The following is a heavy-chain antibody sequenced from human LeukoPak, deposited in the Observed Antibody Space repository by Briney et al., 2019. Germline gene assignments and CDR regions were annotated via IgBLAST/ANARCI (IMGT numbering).Heavy chain of an antibody. V-gene: IGHV4-59*01. J-gene: IGHJ5*02. D-gene: IGHD3-9*01. CDR2: IFSSGST. CDR3: ARQGDHDILTGYYSNNWFDP. CDR1: GGSISTYY. Sequence: PSETLSLTCTVSGGSISTYYWTWIRQPPGKGLEWIGCIFSSGSTNYNPSLKSRVTISVDTSKNQFSLKLSSVTAADTALYYCARQGDHDILTGYYSNNWFDPWGQGTLVTVSS.